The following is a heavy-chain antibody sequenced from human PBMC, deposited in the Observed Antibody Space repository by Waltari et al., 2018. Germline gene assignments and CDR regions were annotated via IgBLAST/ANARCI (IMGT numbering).Heavy chain of an antibody. CDR2: INESGSKK. CDR3: ARDDNINGASDAFDI. D-gene: IGHD2-8*01. CDR1: GFSLIIYW. Sequence: EVSLVESGGDLAQPGESLRLSCAASGFSLIIYWMRWVRQVPGKGLEWVADINESGSKKYYVDSVKGRFTISRDNAKNSVDLQMNSLRVEDTAVYYCARDDNINGASDAFDIWGQGTMVTVSS. V-gene: IGHV3-7*01. J-gene: IGHJ3*02.